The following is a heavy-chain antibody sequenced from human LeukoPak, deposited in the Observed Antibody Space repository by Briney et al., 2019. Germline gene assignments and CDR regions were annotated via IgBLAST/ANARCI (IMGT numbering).Heavy chain of an antibody. CDR1: GFTFSGYW. V-gene: IGHV3-7*01. J-gene: IGHJ6*02. Sequence: GSLRLSCAASGFTFSGYWMNWVRQAPGKGLEWVANINQDGSEKYYVDSVKGRFTISRDNSKNTLYLQMNSLRAEDTAVYYCASRSTRNYYYYGMDVWGQGTTVTVSS. CDR3: ASRSTRNYYYYGMDV. CDR2: INQDGSEK. D-gene: IGHD2-2*01.